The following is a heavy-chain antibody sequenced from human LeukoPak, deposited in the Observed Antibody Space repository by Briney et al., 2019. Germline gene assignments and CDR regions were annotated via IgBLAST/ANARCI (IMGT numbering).Heavy chain of an antibody. Sequence: GGSLRLSCTASGFTFGDYAMSWVRQAPGKGLEWVGFIRSKAYGGTTEYAASVKGRFTISRDDSKSIAYLQMNSLKTEDTAVYYCARESPVKDILTGYYPFDPWGQGTLVTVSS. CDR1: GFTFGDYA. D-gene: IGHD3-9*01. CDR2: IRSKAYGGTT. V-gene: IGHV3-49*04. CDR3: ARESPVKDILTGYYPFDP. J-gene: IGHJ5*02.